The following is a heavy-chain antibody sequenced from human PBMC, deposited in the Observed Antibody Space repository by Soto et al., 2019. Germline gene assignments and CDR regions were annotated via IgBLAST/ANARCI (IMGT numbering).Heavy chain of an antibody. CDR2: IYYSGST. Sequence: QVQLQESGPGLVKPSETLSLTCSVSGGSISGYDWSWIRQPPGKGLQWIGYIYYSGSTNYNPSLKSRVTISVDTSKNQFFLKLSSVTAADTAVYYCARTSQLGFYYYGMDVWGQGTTVTVSS. V-gene: IGHV4-59*01. CDR3: ARTSQLGFYYYGMDV. D-gene: IGHD7-27*01. J-gene: IGHJ6*02. CDR1: GGSISGYD.